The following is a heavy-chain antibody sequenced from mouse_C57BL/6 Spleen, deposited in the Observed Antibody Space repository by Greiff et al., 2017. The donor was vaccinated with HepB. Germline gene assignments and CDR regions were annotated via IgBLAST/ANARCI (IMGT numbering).Heavy chain of an antibody. V-gene: IGHV2-5*01. CDR3: AKIYYDYDGTFAY. J-gene: IGHJ3*01. CDR1: GFSLTSYG. CDR2: IWRGGST. D-gene: IGHD2-4*01. Sequence: VHLVESGPGLVQPSQSLSITCTVSGFSLTSYGVHWVRQSPGKGLEWLGVIWRGGSTDYNAAFMSRLSITKDNSKSQVFFKMNSLQADDTAIYYCAKIYYDYDGTFAYWGQGTLVTVSA.